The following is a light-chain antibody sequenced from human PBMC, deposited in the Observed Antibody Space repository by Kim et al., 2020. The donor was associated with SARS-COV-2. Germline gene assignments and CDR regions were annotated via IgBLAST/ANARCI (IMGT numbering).Light chain of an antibody. Sequence: QSALTQPASVSGSPGQSITISCTGTSSDVGSYNLVSWYQQHPGTAPKLMIYEVSKRPSGVSNRFSGSKSGNTASLTISGLQAEDEADYYCCSYAGSSTLVFGGGTQLTVL. J-gene: IGLJ2*01. CDR3: CSYAGSSTLV. CDR1: SSDVGSYNL. V-gene: IGLV2-23*02. CDR2: EVS.